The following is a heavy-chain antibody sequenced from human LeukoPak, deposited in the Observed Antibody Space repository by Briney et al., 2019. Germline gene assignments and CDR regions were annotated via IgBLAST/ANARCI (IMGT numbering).Heavy chain of an antibody. J-gene: IGHJ4*02. V-gene: IGHV3-7*01. CDR3: ARDRSGSYHRALKY. D-gene: IGHD1-26*01. CDR1: GFTFSSYW. CDR2: IKQDGSEK. Sequence: GGSLRLSCAASGFTFSSYWMSWVRQAPGKGLEWVANIKQDGSEKYYVDSVKGRFTISRDNAKNSLYLQMNSLRAEDTAVYYCARDRSGSYHRALKYWGQGTLVTVSS.